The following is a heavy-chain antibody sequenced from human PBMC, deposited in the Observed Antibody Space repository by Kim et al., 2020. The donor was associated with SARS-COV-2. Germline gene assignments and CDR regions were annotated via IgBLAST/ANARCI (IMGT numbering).Heavy chain of an antibody. J-gene: IGHJ4*02. V-gene: IGHV4-39*01. Sequence: YNPSLKSRVTISVDTSNNHFSLKLTSMTAADTSKYYCARPGSVSGWFYFDSWGLGTLVTVSS. D-gene: IGHD6-19*01. CDR3: ARPGSVSGWFYFDS.